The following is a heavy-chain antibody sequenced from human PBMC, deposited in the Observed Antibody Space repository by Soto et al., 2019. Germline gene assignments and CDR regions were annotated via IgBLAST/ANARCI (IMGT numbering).Heavy chain of an antibody. D-gene: IGHD4-17*01. V-gene: IGHV1-46*01. CDR2: INPSGGST. Sequence: ASVKVSGKASGYTFTSYGISWVRQAPGQGLEWMGIINPSGGSTSYAQKIQGRDTMTRDTSTSTVYMELSSLRSEDTAVYYCARGRPLLLRTVPDAFDIWGQGTMVTVSS. CDR1: GYTFTSYG. CDR3: ARGRPLLLRTVPDAFDI. J-gene: IGHJ3*02.